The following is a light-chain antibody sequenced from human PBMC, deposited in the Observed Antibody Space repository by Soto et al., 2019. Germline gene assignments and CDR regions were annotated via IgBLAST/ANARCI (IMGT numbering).Light chain of an antibody. CDR2: DVT. CDR1: SSDVGGYDF. CDR3: AAWDDSLSGPV. Sequence: QSALTQPRSVSGSPGQSVTISCTGTSSDVGGYDFVSWYQQHPGKAPKLMIHDVTKRPSGVPDRFSGSKSGNSASLTISGLQAEDEADYYCAAWDDSLSGPVFGGGTKLTVL. J-gene: IGLJ2*01. V-gene: IGLV2-11*01.